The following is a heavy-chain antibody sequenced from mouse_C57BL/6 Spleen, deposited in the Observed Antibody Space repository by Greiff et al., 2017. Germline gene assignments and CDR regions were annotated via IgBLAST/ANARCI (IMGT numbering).Heavy chain of an antibody. J-gene: IGHJ1*03. V-gene: IGHV1-52*01. CDR1: GYTFTSYW. CDR3: ARGGSSAYWYFDV. D-gene: IGHD1-1*01. CDR2: IDPSDSET. Sequence: VQLQQPGAELVRPGSSVKLSCKASGYTFTSYWMHWVKQRPIQGLEWIGNIDPSDSETHYNQKFKDKATLTVDKSSSTAYMQLSSLTSEDSAVYYCARGGSSAYWYFDVWGTGTTVTVSS.